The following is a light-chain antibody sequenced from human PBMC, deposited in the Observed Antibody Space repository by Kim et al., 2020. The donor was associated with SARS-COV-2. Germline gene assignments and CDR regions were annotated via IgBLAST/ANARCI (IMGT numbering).Light chain of an antibody. J-gene: IGKJ2*03. V-gene: IGKV3-20*01. CDR2: EAF. CDR3: QQYGSSPYS. Sequence: LSPGERATLSCRASQSVGSSLLARYQQKPGQAPRLLIYEAFKRVAGIPDRFSGSGSGTDFTLTISRPEPEDFAMYYCQQYGSSPYSFGQGTKLEIK. CDR1: QSVGSSL.